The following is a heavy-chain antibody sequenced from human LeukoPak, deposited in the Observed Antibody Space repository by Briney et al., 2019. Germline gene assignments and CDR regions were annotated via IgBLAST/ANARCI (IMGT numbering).Heavy chain of an antibody. CDR2: ISGSGGGT. Sequence: GGSLRLSCAASGLTLSSYAMSWVRQAPGKGLEWVSAISGSGGGTYYADSVKGRFTISRDNSKNTLYLQMNSLRAEDTAVYYCAKDYVAGSLGDAFDIWGQGTMVTVSS. D-gene: IGHD6-19*01. V-gene: IGHV3-23*01. CDR1: GLTLSSYA. J-gene: IGHJ3*02. CDR3: AKDYVAGSLGDAFDI.